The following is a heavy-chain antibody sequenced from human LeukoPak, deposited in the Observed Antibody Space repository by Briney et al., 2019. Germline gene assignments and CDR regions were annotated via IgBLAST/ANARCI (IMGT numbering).Heavy chain of an antibody. V-gene: IGHV1-69*13. CDR2: ILPIFGTA. J-gene: IGHJ2*01. Sequence: SVKVSCKASGYTFTGYYMHWVRQAPGQGLEWMGGILPIFGTANYAQKFQGRVTITADESTSIASMELSSLRSEDTAVYYCARTTYYHDISGDLHYWYFDVWGRGTLVIVSS. CDR3: ARTTYYHDISGDLHYWYFDV. CDR1: GYTFTGYY. D-gene: IGHD3-22*01.